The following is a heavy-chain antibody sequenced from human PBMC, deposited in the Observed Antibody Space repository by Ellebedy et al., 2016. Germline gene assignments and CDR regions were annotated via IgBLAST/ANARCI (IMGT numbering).Heavy chain of an antibody. V-gene: IGHV3-21*01. J-gene: IGHJ3*02. D-gene: IGHD3-3*01. CDR1: GFTFSSYS. CDR3: ARDPHFWSGYYFSAFDI. Sequence: GGSLRLXXAASGFTFSSYSMNWVRQAPGKGLEWVSSISSSSSYIYYADSVKGRFTISRDNAKNSLYLQMNSLRAEDTAVYYCARDPHFWSGYYFSAFDIWGQGTMVTVSS. CDR2: ISSSSSYI.